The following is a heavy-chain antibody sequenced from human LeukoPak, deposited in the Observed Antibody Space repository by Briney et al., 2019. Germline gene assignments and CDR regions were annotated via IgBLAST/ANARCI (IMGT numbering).Heavy chain of an antibody. CDR3: ARIEDSSGYYHGPLYYYYGMDV. CDR1: GFTFSSYW. J-gene: IGHJ6*02. Sequence: GGSLRLSCAASGFTFSSYWMSWVRQAPGKGLEWVANIKQDGSEKYYVDSVKGRFTISRDNAKNSLYLQMNSLRAEDTAVYYCARIEDSSGYYHGPLYYYYGMDVWGQGTTVTVSS. CDR2: IKQDGSEK. D-gene: IGHD3-22*01. V-gene: IGHV3-7*01.